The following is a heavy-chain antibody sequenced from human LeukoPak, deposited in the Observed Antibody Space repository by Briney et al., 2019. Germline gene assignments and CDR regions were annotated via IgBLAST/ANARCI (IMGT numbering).Heavy chain of an antibody. Sequence: PGGSLRLSCAASGFTVSSNYMSWVRQAPGKGLEWVSSIGSSSSYIYYADSVKGRFTISRDNAKNSLYLQMNSLRAEDTAVYYCARAPGSSSPDYWGQGTLVTVSS. V-gene: IGHV3-21*01. CDR2: IGSSSSYI. CDR3: ARAPGSSSPDY. CDR1: GFTVSSNY. D-gene: IGHD6-6*01. J-gene: IGHJ4*02.